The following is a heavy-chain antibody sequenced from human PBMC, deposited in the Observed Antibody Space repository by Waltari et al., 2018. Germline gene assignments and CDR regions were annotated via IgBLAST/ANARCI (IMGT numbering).Heavy chain of an antibody. CDR2: SIPIFGPA. V-gene: IGHV1-69*05. CDR1: GGTFSSYA. D-gene: IGHD1-26*01. CDR3: ARAYSGSAGGAFDI. J-gene: IGHJ3*02. Sequence: QVQLVQSGAEVKKPGSSVKVSCKASGGTFSSYAISWVRLAPGQGLEWMGGSIPIFGPANYAQKFQGRFTSTTDESTSTAYMELSSLRSEDTAVYYWARAYSGSAGGAFDIWGQGTMVTVSS.